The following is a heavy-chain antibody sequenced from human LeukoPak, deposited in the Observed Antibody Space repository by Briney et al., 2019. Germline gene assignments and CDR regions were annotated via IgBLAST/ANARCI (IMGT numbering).Heavy chain of an antibody. Sequence: GESLKISCKGSGYSFTSYWIGWVRQMPGKGLEWMGIIDPGDSDTRYSPSFQGRVTISADKSISTAYLQWSSLKASDTAMYFCARTPKGAQYDYYYGMDVWGQGTTVTVSS. J-gene: IGHJ6*02. CDR2: IDPGDSDT. D-gene: IGHD4-11*01. CDR3: ARTPKGAQYDYYYGMDV. CDR1: GYSFTSYW. V-gene: IGHV5-51*01.